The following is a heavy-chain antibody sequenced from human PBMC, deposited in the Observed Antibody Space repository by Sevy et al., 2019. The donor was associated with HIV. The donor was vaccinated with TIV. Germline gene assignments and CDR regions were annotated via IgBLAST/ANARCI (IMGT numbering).Heavy chain of an antibody. Sequence: GGSLRLSCAASGFAFGDLYMDWVRQAPVKGLEWVGRIRNKPKSYTTEYAASVKGRFTISRDDSRNSLYLQMNSLKTEDTAVYYCAAVAANKGYFDIWGRGSLVTVSS. D-gene: IGHD6-19*01. CDR3: AAVAANKGYFDI. CDR1: GFAFGDLY. CDR2: IRNKPKSYTT. V-gene: IGHV3-72*01. J-gene: IGHJ2*01.